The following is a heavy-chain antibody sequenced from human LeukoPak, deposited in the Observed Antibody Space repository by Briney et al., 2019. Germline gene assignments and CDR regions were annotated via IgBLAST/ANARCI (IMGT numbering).Heavy chain of an antibody. J-gene: IGHJ4*02. CDR2: IYYSGST. Sequence: PSQALSLTCTVSVGSISSGVYYWGWTRHHPGKCLEWIGYIYYSGSTYYHPSLQSRVTISVDTSKNRFSLKLSSVTAADTAVYYCARGASILPFDYWGQGTLVTVSS. CDR3: ARGASILPFDY. CDR1: VGSISSGVYY. V-gene: IGHV4-31*03.